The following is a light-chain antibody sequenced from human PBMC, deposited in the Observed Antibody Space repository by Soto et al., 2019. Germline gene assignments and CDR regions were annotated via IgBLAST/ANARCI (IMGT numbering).Light chain of an antibody. CDR3: QQYNNWSPWT. V-gene: IGKV3-15*01. CDR1: QSVSSN. CDR2: GAS. Sequence: EIVMTQSPATLSVSPGERATLSCRASQSVSSNLAWYQQKPGQAPRLLIYGASTRATGIPARFSGSGSGTAFTLTISSLQSEAFAVYYCQQYNNWSPWTFGQGTKVEIK. J-gene: IGKJ1*01.